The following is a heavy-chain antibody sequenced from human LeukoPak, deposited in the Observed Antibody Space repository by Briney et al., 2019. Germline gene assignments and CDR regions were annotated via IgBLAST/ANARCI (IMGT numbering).Heavy chain of an antibody. D-gene: IGHD5-24*01. V-gene: IGHV4-4*07. CDR3: ARDRNWLQGGGTDY. J-gene: IGHJ4*02. CDR1: GGSINSYF. CDR2: IDSSGNT. Sequence: SETLSLTCTVSGGSINSYFWCWIRQTAGKGLEWIGRIDSSGNTNYNPSLKSRVTMSADTSKNRFSLRLSAVAAADMAVYYCARDRNWLQGGGTDYWGQGSLASDSS.